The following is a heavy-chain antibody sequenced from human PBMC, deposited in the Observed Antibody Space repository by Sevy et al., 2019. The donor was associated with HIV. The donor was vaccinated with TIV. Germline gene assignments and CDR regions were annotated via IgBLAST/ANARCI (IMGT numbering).Heavy chain of an antibody. J-gene: IGHJ4*02. CDR1: GFTFSSYW. CDR2: IKQDGSEK. V-gene: IGHV3-7*01. Sequence: GGSLRLSCAASGFTFSSYWMSWVRQAPGKGLEWVANIKQDGSEKYYVHSVKGRFTITRDNAKNSLYLQMNSLRAEDTAVYYCAREYTRWPPYYFDYWGQGTLVTVSS. CDR3: AREYTRWPPYYFDY. D-gene: IGHD4-17*01.